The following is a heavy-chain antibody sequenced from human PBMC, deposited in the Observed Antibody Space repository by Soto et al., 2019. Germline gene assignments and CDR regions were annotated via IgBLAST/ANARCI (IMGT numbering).Heavy chain of an antibody. CDR2: ISYDGRHT. Sequence: GGSLRLSCSASGFKLSDSGIHWVRQAPGKGLEWVTVISYDGRHTYYADSVKGRFTISRDNAKNSLYLKMNSLRAEDTAVYYCARDHHRYSGYDYVDYWGQGTLVTVSS. D-gene: IGHD5-12*01. J-gene: IGHJ4*02. V-gene: IGHV3-30*03. CDR3: ARDHHRYSGYDYVDY. CDR1: GFKLSDSG.